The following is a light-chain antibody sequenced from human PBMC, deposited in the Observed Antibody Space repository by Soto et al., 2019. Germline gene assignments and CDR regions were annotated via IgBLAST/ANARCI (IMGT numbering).Light chain of an antibody. CDR2: EAI. Sequence: QFARTQPAPVSGSPGQSIPISCTGTSSDVGSYNLVSWYQQHPGKAPKLMIYEAIKRPSGVSNRFSGSKSGNTASLTISGLQAEDEADYYCCSYAGSSTFVLFGGGTKLTVL. V-gene: IGLV2-23*01. CDR3: CSYAGSSTFVL. CDR1: SSDVGSYNL. J-gene: IGLJ2*01.